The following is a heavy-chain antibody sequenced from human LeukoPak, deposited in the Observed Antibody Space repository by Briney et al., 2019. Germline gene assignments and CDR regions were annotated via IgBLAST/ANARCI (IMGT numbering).Heavy chain of an antibody. CDR1: GFPFSTYA. CDR3: AKEAIPAAILYYYYMDV. J-gene: IGHJ6*03. V-gene: IGHV3-23*01. CDR2: FSGSGGST. Sequence: QPGGSLRLPCAASGFPFSTYAMGWVRQGPGKGLGWVSAFSGSGGSTYYADSVKGRFTIARDNSKNTLYLQMNSLRAEDTAVYYCAKEAIPAAILYYYYMDVWGKGTTVTVSS. D-gene: IGHD2-2*01.